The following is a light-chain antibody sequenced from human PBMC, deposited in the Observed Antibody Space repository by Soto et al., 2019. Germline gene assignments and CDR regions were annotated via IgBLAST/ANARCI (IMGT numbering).Light chain of an antibody. J-gene: IGKJ1*01. CDR2: GAS. Sequence: EVVLTPSPVTLSLSPGERATLSCRASQSFRGLLAWYQQKPGQAPRLLIYGASSRATGIPDRFSGSGSGTDFTLTISRLDPADFAVYYCQHYAASPWAFGPGTKVDVK. CDR1: QSFRGL. CDR3: QHYAASPWA. V-gene: IGKV3-20*01.